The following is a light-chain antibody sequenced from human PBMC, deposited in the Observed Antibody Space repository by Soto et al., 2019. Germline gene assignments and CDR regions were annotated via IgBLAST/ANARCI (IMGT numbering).Light chain of an antibody. CDR2: DAS. CDR1: QSISSW. Sequence: DIQMTQSPSTLSASVGDRVTITCRASQSISSWLAWYQQKPGKAPKLLIYDASSLESGVPSRFSGSGSGTEFTLTISSLQPDDFATYYCQQYNSYLMYTSGQGTKLEIK. V-gene: IGKV1-5*01. CDR3: QQYNSYLMYT. J-gene: IGKJ2*01.